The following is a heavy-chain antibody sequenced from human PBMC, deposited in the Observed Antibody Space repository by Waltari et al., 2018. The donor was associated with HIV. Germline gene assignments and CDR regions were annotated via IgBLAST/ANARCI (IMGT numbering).Heavy chain of an antibody. V-gene: IGHV4-59*01. J-gene: IGHJ4*02. Sequence: QVQLPESGPGLVKPSATLSLTCTVSGGSITSYYWSWIRQPPGKGLPWIGYIYYSVSTHCNPSPKGRVTRSVDPSTNQFSLNVTCVTAADTAVYYCARGPTRYYFDNWGQGTLVSVSS. D-gene: IGHD2-2*01. CDR2: IYYSVST. CDR3: ARGPTRYYFDN. CDR1: GGSITSYY.